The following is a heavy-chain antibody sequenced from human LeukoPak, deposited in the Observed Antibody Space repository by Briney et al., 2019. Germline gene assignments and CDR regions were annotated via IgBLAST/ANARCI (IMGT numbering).Heavy chain of an antibody. V-gene: IGHV4-38-2*02. D-gene: IGHD3-3*01. CDR3: ARGEDGSGYRIDC. CDR1: DYSISSGFY. J-gene: IGHJ4*02. CDR2: IYHSGST. Sequence: SETLSLTCTVSDYSISSGFYWGWIRQPPGKGLEWIGSIYHSGSTYYNPSLKSRVTISVDTSKNQFSLNLSSVTAADTAVYYCARGEDGSGYRIDCWGQGTLVTVSS.